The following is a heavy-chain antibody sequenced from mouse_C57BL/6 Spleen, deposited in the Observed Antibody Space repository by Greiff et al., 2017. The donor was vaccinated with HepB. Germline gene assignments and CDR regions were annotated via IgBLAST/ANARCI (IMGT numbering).Heavy chain of an antibody. D-gene: IGHD2-4*01. J-gene: IGHJ3*01. Sequence: VKLQESGAELVRPGASVTLSCKASGYTFTDYEMHWVKQTPVHGLEWIGAIDPETGGTAYNQKFKGKAILTADKSSSTAYMELRSLTSEDSAVYYCTRLRFYYDYDRDFAYWGQGTLVTVSA. CDR2: IDPETGGT. CDR3: TRLRFYYDYDRDFAY. CDR1: GYTFTDYE. V-gene: IGHV1-15*01.